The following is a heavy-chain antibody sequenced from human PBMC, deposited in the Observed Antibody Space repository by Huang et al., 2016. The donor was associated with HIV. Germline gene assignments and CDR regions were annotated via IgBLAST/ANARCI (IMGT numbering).Heavy chain of an antibody. V-gene: IGHV1-18*01. J-gene: IGHJ6*03. CDR2: INTYTGDK. D-gene: IGHD3-22*01. CDR1: GYTFTTYG. CDR3: ARDFRKGHYYDSNGKRRLLYYYYMDV. Sequence: QVHLVQSGAEVKKPGASVKVSCKASGYTFTTYGLSWVRQAPGQGLARMGWINTYTGDKKQAQKFQGRVTMTADTSTSTAYMEVRVLRSDDTAVYYCARDFRKGHYYDSNGKRRLLYYYYMDVWGKGTTVIVSS.